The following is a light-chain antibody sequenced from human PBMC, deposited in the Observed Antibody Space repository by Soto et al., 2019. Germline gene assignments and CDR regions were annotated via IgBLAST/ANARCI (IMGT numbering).Light chain of an antibody. CDR3: ASYAGGKNFYV. CDR2: EVT. J-gene: IGLJ1*01. Sequence: QSVLTQPPSASGSPGQTVTISCTGTSSDVGGYDYVSWYQQHPGEAPKLIIYEVTKRPSGVPDRFSGSKSGNTASLTVSGLQAEDDADYHCASYAGGKNFYVFGTGTKLTVL. CDR1: SSDVGGYDY. V-gene: IGLV2-8*01.